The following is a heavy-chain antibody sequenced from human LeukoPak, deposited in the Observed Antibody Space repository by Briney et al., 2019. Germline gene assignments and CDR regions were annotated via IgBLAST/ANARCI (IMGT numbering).Heavy chain of an antibody. Sequence: ASVKVSCKASGYTFTSYYMHWVRQAPGQGLEWMGIINPSGGSTSYAQKFQGRVTITADESTSTAYMELSSLRSEDTAVYYCARSSRISEYYYDSSGYYYFDYWGQGTLVTVSS. CDR2: INPSGGST. J-gene: IGHJ4*02. D-gene: IGHD3-22*01. CDR1: GYTFTSYY. V-gene: IGHV1-46*01. CDR3: ARSSRISEYYYDSSGYYYFDY.